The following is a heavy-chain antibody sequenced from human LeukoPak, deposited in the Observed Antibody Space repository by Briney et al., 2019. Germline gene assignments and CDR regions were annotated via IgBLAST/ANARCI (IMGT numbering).Heavy chain of an antibody. CDR1: GYSISSGYY. V-gene: IGHV4-38-2*02. CDR3: ARYDILYYFDY. Sequence: SETLSLTCTVSGYSISSGYYWGWIRQPPGKGLEWIGSIYHSGRTFYNPSLKSRVTISVDTSKNQFSLKLTSVTAADTAVYYCARYDILYYFDYWGQGTLVTVSS. CDR2: IYHSGRT. D-gene: IGHD1-1*01. J-gene: IGHJ4*02.